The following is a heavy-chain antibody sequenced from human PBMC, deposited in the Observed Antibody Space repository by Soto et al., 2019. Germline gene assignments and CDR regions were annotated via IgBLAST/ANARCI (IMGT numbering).Heavy chain of an antibody. Sequence: PQRVPCAASEVTMSSYGMHWVRQTPSKGLEGGAVIGYDGSNKYCADSVKGRFTISRDNSKNTLYPKLTSLRAEHTPVYYCARDFKSRTYYYYGMDVWGQGTTLTVSS. CDR3: ARDFKSRTYYYYGMDV. J-gene: IGHJ6*02. V-gene: IGHV3-33*01. CDR2: IGYDGSNK. CDR1: EVTMSSYG. D-gene: IGHD6-13*01.